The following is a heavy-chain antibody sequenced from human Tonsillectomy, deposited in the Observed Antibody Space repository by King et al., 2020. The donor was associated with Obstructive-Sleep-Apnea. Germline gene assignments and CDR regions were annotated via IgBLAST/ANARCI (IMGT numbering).Heavy chain of an antibody. D-gene: IGHD3-10*01. J-gene: IGHJ6*02. CDR3: ARGGFGDFLGNAPEYYYQYGMDV. CDR1: GGTFSSYA. V-gene: IGHV1-69*04. CDR2: IIPILGIA. Sequence: HVQLVQSGAEVKKPGSSVKVSCKASGGTFSSYAISWVRQAPGQGLEWMGGIIPILGIANYAQEFQDRVTITADKSTSTAYMELSSLRSEDTAVYYCARGGFGDFLGNAPEYYYQYGMDVWGQGTTVTVSS.